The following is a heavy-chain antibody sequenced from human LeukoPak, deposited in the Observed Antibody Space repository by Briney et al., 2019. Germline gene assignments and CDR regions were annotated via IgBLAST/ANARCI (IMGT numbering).Heavy chain of an antibody. J-gene: IGHJ4*02. CDR2: ISGGGGTT. Sequence: GGSLRLSCAVSGFTFNNYAMSWVRQAPGEGLEWVSAISGGGGTTYYADSVKGRFTISRDNSKDTLYLQISGLRAEHTAVYFCAKDSPWYDSSTYYYFDYWGQGTLVTVSS. D-gene: IGHD3-22*01. V-gene: IGHV3-23*01. CDR1: GFTFNNYA. CDR3: AKDSPWYDSSTYYYFDY.